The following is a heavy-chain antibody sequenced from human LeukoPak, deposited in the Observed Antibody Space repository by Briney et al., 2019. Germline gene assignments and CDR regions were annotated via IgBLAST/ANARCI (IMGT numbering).Heavy chain of an antibody. D-gene: IGHD2-2*01. CDR3: ARVIVPAAPFDY. Sequence: GSLRLSCAASGFTFSSYWMHWVRQAPGKGLVWVSRINSDGSSTSYADSVKGRFTISRDNAKNTLYLQMNSLRAEDTAVYYCARVIVPAAPFDYWGQGTLVTVSS. V-gene: IGHV3-74*01. J-gene: IGHJ4*02. CDR1: GFTFSSYW. CDR2: INSDGSST.